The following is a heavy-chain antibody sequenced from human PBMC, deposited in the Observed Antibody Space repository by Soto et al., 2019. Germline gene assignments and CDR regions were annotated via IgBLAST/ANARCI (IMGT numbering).Heavy chain of an antibody. CDR3: FFFLWELIS. J-gene: IGHJ5*01. V-gene: IGHV3-15*01. D-gene: IGHD1-26*01. CDR2: IKSKTDGGTT. Sequence: RQAPGKGLEWVGRIKSKTDGGTTDYAAPVKGRFTISRDDSKNTLYLQMNSLKTEDTAVYYCFFFLWELISWGHRTLVPLPS.